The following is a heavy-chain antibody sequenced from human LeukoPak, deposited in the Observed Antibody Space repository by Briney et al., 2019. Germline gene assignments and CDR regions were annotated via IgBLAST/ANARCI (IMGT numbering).Heavy chain of an antibody. CDR1: GGSFSGYY. V-gene: IGHV4-34*01. J-gene: IGHJ6*02. CDR2: INHSGNT. D-gene: IGHD3-10*01. Sequence: PSETLSLTCAVYGGSFSGYYWSWIRQPPGKGLEWIGEINHSGNTNYNPSLKSRVTISVDTSKNQFSLKLSSVTAADTAVYYCARIREPGAYGMDVWGQGTTVTVSS. CDR3: ARIREPGAYGMDV.